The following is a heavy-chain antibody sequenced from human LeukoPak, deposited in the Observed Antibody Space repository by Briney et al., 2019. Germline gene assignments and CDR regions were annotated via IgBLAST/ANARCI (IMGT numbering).Heavy chain of an antibody. D-gene: IGHD6-13*01. J-gene: IGHJ3*02. Sequence: GESLKISCKGSGYSFTSYWIGWVRQMAGKGLEWMGIIYPGDSDTRYSPSFQGQVTISADKSISTAYLQWSSLKASDTAMYYCASYYSSSRYDAFDIWGQGTMATVSS. CDR1: GYSFTSYW. V-gene: IGHV5-51*01. CDR2: IYPGDSDT. CDR3: ASYYSSSRYDAFDI.